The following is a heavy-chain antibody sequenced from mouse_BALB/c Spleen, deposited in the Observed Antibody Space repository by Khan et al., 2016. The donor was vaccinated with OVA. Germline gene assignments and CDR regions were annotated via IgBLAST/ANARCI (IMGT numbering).Heavy chain of an antibody. CDR1: GYTFTSYW. D-gene: IGHD1-1*01. CDR3: ARSNYYGSSLYAVDY. CDR2: IAPGSGST. V-gene: IGHV1S41*01. Sequence: DLVKPGASVKLSCKTSGYTFTSYWINWIKQRPGQGLEWMGRIAPGSGSTSYNKMFKVKATLTVDTSSTTASIQLSSLSSEDSAVYFCARSNYYGSSLYAVDYWGQGTSVTVSS. J-gene: IGHJ4*01.